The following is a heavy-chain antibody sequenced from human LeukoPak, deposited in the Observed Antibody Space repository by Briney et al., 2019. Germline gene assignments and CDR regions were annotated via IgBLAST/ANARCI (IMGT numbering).Heavy chain of an antibody. J-gene: IGHJ4*02. D-gene: IGHD3-16*01. V-gene: IGHV3-23*01. CDR1: GFTFSSYA. CDR3: AKERGISYTYEFDY. Sequence: GGSLRLSCAASGFTFSSYAMSWVRKAPGKGLEWVSTITTSDGNTYYADSVKGRFTVSRDNSKNTLFLQMNSLRAEDTAVYYCAKERGISYTYEFDYWGQGALVTVSS. CDR2: ITTSDGNT.